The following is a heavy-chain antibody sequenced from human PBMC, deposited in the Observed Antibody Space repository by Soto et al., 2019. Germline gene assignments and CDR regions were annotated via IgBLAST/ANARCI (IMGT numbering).Heavy chain of an antibody. CDR1: GFTFSSYA. V-gene: IGHV3-64*01. D-gene: IGHD5-12*01. Sequence: GGSLRLSCAYSGFTFSSYAMHWVRQAPGKGMEYVSALSSNGGSTCYAKSVKVRLTISRDNSKNTLYLQMGSLRAEDMAVYYCARGSGYAFDYWGQGTLVTVSS. CDR3: ARGSGYAFDY. CDR2: LSSNGGST. J-gene: IGHJ4*02.